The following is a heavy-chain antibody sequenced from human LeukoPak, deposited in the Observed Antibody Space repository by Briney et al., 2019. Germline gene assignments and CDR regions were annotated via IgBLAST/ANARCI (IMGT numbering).Heavy chain of an antibody. Sequence: SETLSLTCTVSGGSINSGSYYWNWIRQSAGKGLERIGHIHTTGSTNCNPSLKSRVTTSLDTSKNQFSLKLNSVTAADTAVYYCARCTSTSCYNFDYWGQGSLVTVSS. D-gene: IGHD2-2*02. CDR3: ARCTSTSCYNFDY. V-gene: IGHV4-61*09. CDR2: IHTTGST. J-gene: IGHJ4*02. CDR1: GGSINSGSYY.